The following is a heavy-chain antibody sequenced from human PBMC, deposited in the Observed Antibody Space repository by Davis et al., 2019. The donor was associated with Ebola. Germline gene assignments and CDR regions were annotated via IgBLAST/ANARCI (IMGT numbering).Heavy chain of an antibody. CDR1: GFIFNDYG. D-gene: IGHD2-2*02. CDR3: ARVGGPGYCTSSSCYIDL. V-gene: IGHV3-20*04. Sequence: PGGSLRLSCAASGFIFNDYGMSWVRHAPGKGLEWVSGITWNGVSASYGDSVKGRLTISRDNTKNSQHLHMNSLRAEDTALYYCARVGGPGYCTSSSCYIDLWGQGTLVTVSS. J-gene: IGHJ5*02. CDR2: ITWNGVSA.